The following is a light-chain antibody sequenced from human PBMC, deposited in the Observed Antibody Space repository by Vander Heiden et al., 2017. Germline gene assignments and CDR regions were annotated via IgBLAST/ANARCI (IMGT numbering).Light chain of an antibody. J-gene: IGLJ1*01. CDR1: RSDVGGYNY. Sequence: QPALTQPASVSGSPGQPITIPCTRTRSDVGGYNYVSWYQQHPGNAPKLMIYEVSNRPAGVSNRFAGSKSSNTASLTISGLQAEDDADYYCSSYTSSSTGVFGTGTKVTVL. V-gene: IGLV2-14*01. CDR2: EVS. CDR3: SSYTSSSTGV.